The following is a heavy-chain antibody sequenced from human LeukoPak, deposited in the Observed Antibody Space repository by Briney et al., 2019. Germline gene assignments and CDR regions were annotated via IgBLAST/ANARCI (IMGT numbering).Heavy chain of an antibody. J-gene: IGHJ6*04. CDR2: IYYSGST. Sequence: SETLSLTCTVSGGSISSGDYYWSWIRQPPGKGLEWIGYIYYSGSTYYNPSLKSRVTISVDTSKNQFSLKLSSVTAADTAVYYCARVSLGIRDCSSTSCYSSSYYGMDVWGKGTTVTVSS. D-gene: IGHD2-2*02. CDR1: GGSISSGDYY. V-gene: IGHV4-30-4*01. CDR3: ARVSLGIRDCSSTSCYSSSYYGMDV.